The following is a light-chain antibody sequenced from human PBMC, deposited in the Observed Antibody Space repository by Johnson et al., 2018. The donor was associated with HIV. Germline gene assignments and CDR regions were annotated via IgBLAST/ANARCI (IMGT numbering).Light chain of an antibody. V-gene: IGLV1-51*01. CDR3: GTWDSSLDAVV. J-gene: IGLJ1*01. CDR1: SSNIGNNY. CDR2: DNN. Sequence: QSVLTQPPSVSAAPGQKVTISCSGSSSNIGNNYVSWYQQPPGTAPKLLIYDNNKRPSGSPDRFSGSKSGTSATLGINGLQPGDEADYYCGTWDSSLDAVVFGTGTKVTVL.